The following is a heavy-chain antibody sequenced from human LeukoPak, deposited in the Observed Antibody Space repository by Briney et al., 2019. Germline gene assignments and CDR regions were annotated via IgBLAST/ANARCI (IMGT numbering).Heavy chain of an antibody. Sequence: GGSLRLSCAASGFTFSSYAMHWVRQAPGKGLERVAVISYDGSNKYYADSVKGRFTISRDNSKNTLYLQMNSLRAEDTAVYYCARDGPYYYDSSGYYYGLDYWGQGTLVTVSS. CDR1: GFTFSSYA. V-gene: IGHV3-30-3*01. CDR2: ISYDGSNK. D-gene: IGHD3-22*01. CDR3: ARDGPYYYDSSGYYYGLDY. J-gene: IGHJ4*02.